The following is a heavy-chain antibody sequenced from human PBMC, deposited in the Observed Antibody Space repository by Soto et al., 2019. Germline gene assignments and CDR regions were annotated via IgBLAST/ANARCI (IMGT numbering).Heavy chain of an antibody. CDR2: MNPNSGNT. J-gene: IGHJ4*02. CDR1: GYTFTSYD. CDR3: ARERREDYILTGYSAFDY. V-gene: IGHV1-8*01. Sequence: QVQLVQSGAEVKKPGASVKVSCKASGYTFTSYDINWVRQATGQGLEWMGWMNPNSGNTGYAQKVQGSVTMTRNTSISTAYMELSSLRSEDTAVYYCARERREDYILTGYSAFDYWGQGTLVTVSS. D-gene: IGHD3-9*01.